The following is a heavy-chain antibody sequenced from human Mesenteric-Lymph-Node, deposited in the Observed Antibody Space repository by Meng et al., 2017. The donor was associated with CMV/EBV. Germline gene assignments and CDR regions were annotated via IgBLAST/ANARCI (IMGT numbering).Heavy chain of an antibody. D-gene: IGHD3-10*01. CDR3: ARDRGRYGMDI. CDR1: GFTFSSHE. V-gene: IGHV3-48*03. J-gene: IGHJ6*02. CDR2: ISSSGGTT. Sequence: GESLKISCAASGFTFSSHEMNWVRQAPGKGLEWVSYISSSGGTTFYADSVKGRFIISRDNAGNSLFLQMNSLRGDDTATYYCARDRGRYGMDIWGQGTTVTVSS.